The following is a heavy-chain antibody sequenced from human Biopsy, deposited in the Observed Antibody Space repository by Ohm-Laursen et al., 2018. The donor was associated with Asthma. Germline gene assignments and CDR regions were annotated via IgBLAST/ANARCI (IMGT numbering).Heavy chain of an antibody. V-gene: IGHV4-61*01. J-gene: IGHJ2*01. Sequence: GTLSLTCPVSGGSVSSGSYYWSWIRQPPGKGLAWVSYISYSGSTDYNPSLKSRLTISMDTSKNQFSLKLSSVTAADTAVYYCARVPTTLRYFDLWGRGTLATVSS. CDR1: GGSVSSGSYY. CDR3: ARVPTTLRYFDL. D-gene: IGHD2-15*01. CDR2: ISYSGST.